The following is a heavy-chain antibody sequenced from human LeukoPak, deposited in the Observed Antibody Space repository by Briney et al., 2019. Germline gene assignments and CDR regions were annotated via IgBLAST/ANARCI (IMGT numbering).Heavy chain of an antibody. V-gene: IGHV1-18*01. Sequence: GASVKVSCKASGYTLTSYGISWVRQAPGQGLEWMGWISAYNGNTNYAQKLQGRVTMTTDTSTSTAYMELRSLRSDDTAVYYCARLHGSGSYRYYYYYGMDVWGQGTTVTVSS. D-gene: IGHD3-10*01. CDR2: ISAYNGNT. CDR3: ARLHGSGSYRYYYYYGMDV. J-gene: IGHJ6*02. CDR1: GYTLTSYG.